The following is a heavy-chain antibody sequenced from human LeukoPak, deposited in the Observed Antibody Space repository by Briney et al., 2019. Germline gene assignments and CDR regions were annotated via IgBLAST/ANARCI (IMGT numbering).Heavy chain of an antibody. CDR3: ARVSDGAFDY. Sequence: PGGSLRLSCAASGFTFSSYSMNWVRQAPGKGLEWVSSISSSSSYIYYADSVKGRFTISRDNANNSLYLQMNSLSAEDTAVYYCARVSDGAFDYWGQGTLVTVSS. J-gene: IGHJ4*02. D-gene: IGHD1-26*01. CDR1: GFTFSSYS. V-gene: IGHV3-21*01. CDR2: ISSSSSYI.